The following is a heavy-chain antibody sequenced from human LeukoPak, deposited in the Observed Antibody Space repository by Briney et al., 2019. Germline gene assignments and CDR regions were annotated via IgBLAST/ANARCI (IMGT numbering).Heavy chain of an antibody. V-gene: IGHV3-15*01. CDR2: IKTETEGGTT. CDR3: TTARVGY. D-gene: IGHD6-6*01. Sequence: GGSLRLSCAASGFTFSSYAMSWVRQAPGKGLEWVARIKTETEGGTTDYAAPVKGRFSISRDDSKNTMYLHMNSLKTEDTAVYYCTTARVGYWGQGTLVTVSS. J-gene: IGHJ4*02. CDR1: GFTFSSYA.